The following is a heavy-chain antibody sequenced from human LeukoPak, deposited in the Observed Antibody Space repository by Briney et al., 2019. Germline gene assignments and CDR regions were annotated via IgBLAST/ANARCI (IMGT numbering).Heavy chain of an antibody. Sequence: PGGSPRLSCAASGFTFSSYSMNWVRQAPGKGLEWVSSISSSSIYIYYADSVKGLFTISRDNPKNSLYLQMNSLRAEDTAVYYCASDSSGFYWGQGTLVTVSS. V-gene: IGHV3-21*01. CDR1: GFTFSSYS. CDR2: ISSSSIYI. J-gene: IGHJ4*02. CDR3: ASDSSGFY. D-gene: IGHD3-22*01.